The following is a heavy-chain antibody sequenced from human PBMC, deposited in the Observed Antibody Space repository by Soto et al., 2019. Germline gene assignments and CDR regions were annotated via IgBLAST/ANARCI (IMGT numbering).Heavy chain of an antibody. J-gene: IGHJ4*02. D-gene: IGHD6-13*01. CDR3: ARVFRAAAGDYPFDY. Sequence: PSETLSLTCAVYGGSFSGYYWTWIRQPPGTGLEWIGEINHSGSTNYNPSLKSRVTISVDTSKNQFSLKLTSVTAADTAVYYCARVFRAAAGDYPFDYWGQGTLVTVSS. CDR1: GGSFSGYY. CDR2: INHSGST. V-gene: IGHV4-34*01.